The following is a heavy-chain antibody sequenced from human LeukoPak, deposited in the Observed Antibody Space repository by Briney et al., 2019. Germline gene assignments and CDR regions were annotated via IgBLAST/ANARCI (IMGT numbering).Heavy chain of an antibody. CDR2: IKSKTGGGTT. V-gene: IGHV3-15*07. CDR3: TTDLLAAAGTLIDY. Sequence: GGSLRLSCAASGFTFSNAWMNWVRQAPGKGLEWVGRIKSKTGGGTTDYAAPVKGRFTISRDDSKNTLYLQMNSLKTEDTAVYYCTTDLLAAAGTLIDYWGQGTLVTVSS. J-gene: IGHJ4*02. CDR1: GFTFSNAW. D-gene: IGHD6-13*01.